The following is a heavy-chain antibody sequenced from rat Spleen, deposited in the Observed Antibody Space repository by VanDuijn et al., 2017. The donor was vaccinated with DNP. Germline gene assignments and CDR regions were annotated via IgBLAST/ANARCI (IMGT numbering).Heavy chain of an antibody. CDR2: IQSGGNT. J-gene: IGHJ2*01. D-gene: IGHD1-2*01. Sequence: QVQLKESGPGLVQPSQTLSLTCTVSGFSLTNYHVNWVRQPPGKGLEWMGRIQSGGNTDYNSALKSRLSISRDTSKSQVFLKMNSVQTEDTXXXFCARHYTYWGQXVMVTVSS. V-gene: IGHV2-27*01. CDR3: ARHYTY. CDR1: GFSLTNYH.